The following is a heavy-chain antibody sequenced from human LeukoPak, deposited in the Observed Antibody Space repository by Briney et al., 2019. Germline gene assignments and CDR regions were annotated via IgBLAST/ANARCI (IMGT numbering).Heavy chain of an antibody. J-gene: IGHJ3*02. V-gene: IGHV1-69*05. Sequence: SVKVSCKASGGTFSSYAVSWVRQAPGQGLEWMGGIIPIFGTANYAQKFQGRVTITTDESTSTAYMELSSLRSEDTAVYYCAREGIRSSSAGWDAFDIWGQGTMVTVSS. CDR1: GGTFSSYA. D-gene: IGHD6-6*01. CDR3: AREGIRSSSAGWDAFDI. CDR2: IIPIFGTA.